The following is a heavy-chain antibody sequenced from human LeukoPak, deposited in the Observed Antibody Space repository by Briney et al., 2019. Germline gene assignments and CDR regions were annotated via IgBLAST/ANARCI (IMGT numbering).Heavy chain of an antibody. CDR1: GGSISSGSYY. CDR3: ARHAVYAGSGWAFDY. D-gene: IGHD6-19*01. J-gene: IGHJ4*02. Sequence: PSQTLSLTCTVSGGSISSGSYYWSWIRQPAGKGLEWIGRIYTSGSTNYNPSLKSRVTISVDTSKNQFSLKLSSVTAADTAVYYCARHAVYAGSGWAFDYWGQGTLVTVSS. V-gene: IGHV4-61*02. CDR2: IYTSGST.